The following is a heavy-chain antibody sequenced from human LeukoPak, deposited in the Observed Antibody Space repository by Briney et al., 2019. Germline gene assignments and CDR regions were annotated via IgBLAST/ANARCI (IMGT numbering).Heavy chain of an antibody. CDR2: IYYSGST. CDR1: GGSISSGGYY. J-gene: IGHJ4*02. Sequence: SETLSLTCTVSGGSISSGGYYWSWIRQHPGTGLEWLGYIYYSGSTYYNLSLKSRVTISVDTSKNQFSLKLSSVTAADTAVYYCARAIKSTVVTGGFDYWGQGTLVTVSS. CDR3: ARAIKSTVVTGGFDY. D-gene: IGHD4-23*01. V-gene: IGHV4-31*03.